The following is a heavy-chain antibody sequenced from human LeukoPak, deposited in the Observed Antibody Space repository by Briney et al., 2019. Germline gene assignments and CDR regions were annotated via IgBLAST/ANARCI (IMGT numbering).Heavy chain of an antibody. V-gene: IGHV1-46*01. CDR3: ATTPQGGTPDLKNAFDI. CDR2: INPSGGST. J-gene: IGHJ3*02. Sequence: ASVKVSCKTSGYTFTNNAINWVRQAPGQGLEWMGIINPSGGSTSYAQRFQGRVTMTRDTSTSTVYMELSSLRSEDTAVYYCATTPQGGTPDLKNAFDIWGQGTMVTVSS. CDR1: GYTFTNNA. D-gene: IGHD1-14*01.